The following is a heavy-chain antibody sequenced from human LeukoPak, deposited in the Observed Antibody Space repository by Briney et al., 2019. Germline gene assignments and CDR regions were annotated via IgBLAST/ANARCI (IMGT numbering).Heavy chain of an antibody. J-gene: IGHJ4*02. D-gene: IGHD3-22*01. CDR1: GFTVSAYA. V-gene: IGHV3-30*01. CDR2: APHEGGEN. Sequence: GRPLSLSCVASGFTVSAYAMHWVRQAPGKGLEWVAVAPHEGGENYYADSVKGRFTISRDKAKSTLYLQMKSLRTEDTAVYFCVTGGGFYYAYWGQGTLVTVSS. CDR3: VTGGGFYYAY.